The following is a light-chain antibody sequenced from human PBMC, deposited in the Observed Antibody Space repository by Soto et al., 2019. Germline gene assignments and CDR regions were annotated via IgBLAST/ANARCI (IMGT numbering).Light chain of an antibody. CDR3: VTWDDSLTAGV. J-gene: IGLJ3*02. CDR1: NSNIGSNY. V-gene: IGLV1-51*01. CDR2: DND. Sequence: QSVLTQPPSMSAAPGQKVTISCSGSNSNIGSNYVSWYQQVPGTAPKLLIYDNDKRASGIPDRFSASKSGTSATLGITGLQTGDEDDYYCVTWDDSLTAGVFGGGTKLTVL.